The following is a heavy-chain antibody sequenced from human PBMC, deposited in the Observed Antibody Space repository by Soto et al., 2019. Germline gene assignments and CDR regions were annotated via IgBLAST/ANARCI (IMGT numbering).Heavy chain of an antibody. V-gene: IGHV1-18*01. CDR2: ISAYNGNT. J-gene: IGHJ6*02. Sequence: QVQLVQSGAEVKKPGASVKVSCKASGYTFTSYGISWVRQAPGQGLEWMGWISAYNGNTNYAQKLKGRVAMTTDTSARTDYXXVXCXKSNETAVDYCARGWGLGYWSSTSCYRAYYYYGMDVWGQGTTVTVSS. CDR1: GYTFTSYG. CDR3: ARGWGLGYWSSTSCYRAYYYYGMDV. D-gene: IGHD2-2*02.